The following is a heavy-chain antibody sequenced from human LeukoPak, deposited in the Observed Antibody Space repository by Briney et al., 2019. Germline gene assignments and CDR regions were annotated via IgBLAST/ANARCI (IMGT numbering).Heavy chain of an antibody. CDR2: IYYSGST. D-gene: IGHD3-3*01. CDR3: ARRTYCDFWSGYLDY. J-gene: IGHJ4*02. CDR1: GGSISSSSYY. Sequence: SETLSLTCTVSGGSISSSSYYWGWIRRPPGTGLEWIGSIYYSGSTYYNPSLKSRVTISVDTSKNQFSLKLSSVTAADTAVYYCARRTYCDFWSGYLDYWGQGTLVTVSS. V-gene: IGHV4-39*01.